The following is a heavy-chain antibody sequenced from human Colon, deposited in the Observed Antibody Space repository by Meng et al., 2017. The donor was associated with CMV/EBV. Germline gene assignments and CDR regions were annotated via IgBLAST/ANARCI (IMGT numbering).Heavy chain of an antibody. CDR3: ARVRDLYGSDGMDV. D-gene: IGHD5-24*01. CDR2: ISPSSNSV. CDR1: EFTFNTYT. V-gene: IGHV3-48*04. J-gene: IGHJ6*02. Sequence: GESLKISCAASEFTFNTYTMNWVRQAPGKGPEWLAYISPSSNSVYYADSVRGRFTVSRDNAKNSLYLQINSLRVEDTAVYYCARVRDLYGSDGMDVWGQGTTVTVSS.